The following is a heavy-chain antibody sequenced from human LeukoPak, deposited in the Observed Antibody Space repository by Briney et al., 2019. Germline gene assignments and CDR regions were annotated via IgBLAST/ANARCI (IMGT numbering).Heavy chain of an antibody. Sequence: SETLSLTCTVSGGSISSSSYYWGWIRQPPGKGLEWIGSIYYSGSTNYNPSLKSRVTVSLDTSKNKFSLKLSSVTAADTAVYYCARDGRGSGIDYWGQGTLVTVSS. CDR3: ARDGRGSGIDY. V-gene: IGHV4-39*07. D-gene: IGHD1-26*01. CDR2: IYYSGST. J-gene: IGHJ4*02. CDR1: GGSISSSSYY.